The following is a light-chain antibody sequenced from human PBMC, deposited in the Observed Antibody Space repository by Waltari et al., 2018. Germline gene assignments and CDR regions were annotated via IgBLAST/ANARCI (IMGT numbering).Light chain of an antibody. CDR2: DNN. J-gene: IGLJ2*01. Sequence: QSVLTQPPSVSAAPGPKATFPCSGSSSNIGNNVVSWYQQLPGTAPKLLIYDNNKRPSGIPDRFSGSTSGTSATLGITGLQTGDEADYYCETWDSGLSAVVFGGGTKLTVL. CDR3: ETWDSGLSAVV. V-gene: IGLV1-51*01. CDR1: SSNIGNNV.